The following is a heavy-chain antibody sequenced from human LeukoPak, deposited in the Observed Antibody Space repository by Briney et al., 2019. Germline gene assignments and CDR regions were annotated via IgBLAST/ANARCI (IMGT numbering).Heavy chain of an antibody. J-gene: IGHJ4*02. D-gene: IGHD5-18*01. CDR1: GFTFSSFW. CDR3: ARARGMDTAWDYFDY. V-gene: IGHV3-7*03. CDR2: IKQDGSEE. Sequence: GGSLRHSCAASGFTFSSFWMSWVRQAPGKGLEWVANIKQDGSEEYYVDSVKGRFTISRDNAKNALYLQVNSLRAEDTAVYYCARARGMDTAWDYFDYWGQGTLVTVSS.